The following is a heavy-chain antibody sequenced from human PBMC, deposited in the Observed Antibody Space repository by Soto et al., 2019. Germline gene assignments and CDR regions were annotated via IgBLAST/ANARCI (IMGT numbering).Heavy chain of an antibody. Sequence: SETLSLTCTVSGGSISSGGYYWSWIRQHPGKGLEWIGYIYYSGSTYYNPSLKSRVTISVDTSKNQFSLKLSSVTAADTAVYHCARGYYYDSSGYYYFDPWGQGTLVTVSS. CDR3: ARGYYYDSSGYYYFDP. J-gene: IGHJ5*02. V-gene: IGHV4-31*03. CDR2: IYYSGST. D-gene: IGHD3-22*01. CDR1: GGSISSGGYY.